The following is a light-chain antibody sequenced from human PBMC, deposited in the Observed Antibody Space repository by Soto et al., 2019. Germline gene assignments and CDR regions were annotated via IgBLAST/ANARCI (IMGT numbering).Light chain of an antibody. J-gene: IGKJ1*01. V-gene: IGKV3-15*01. CDR2: GAS. CDR1: QSVGRY. CDR3: QMHNDWPQA. Sequence: EIVMTQSPATLSVSPGEGATLSCRASQSVGRYLVWYQQKPGQAPRLVISGASTRATGIPARFSGSGSGTEFTLTISSLQSEDIAMYYCQMHNDWPQAFGQGTKV.